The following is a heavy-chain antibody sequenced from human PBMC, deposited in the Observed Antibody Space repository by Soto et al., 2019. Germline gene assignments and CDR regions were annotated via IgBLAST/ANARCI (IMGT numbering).Heavy chain of an antibody. J-gene: IGHJ5*02. Sequence: TLSLTCFVSGYSITAGGYYWSWIRHHPGKGLEWIGSFYSSGSIIYNPSLRSRVSISGDTSSNQFSMSLTSVTAADTARYYCARMYSSGSGWFHPWGQGTLVTVSS. D-gene: IGHD6-19*01. CDR2: FYSSGSI. CDR3: ARMYSSGSGWFHP. CDR1: GYSITAGGYY. V-gene: IGHV4-31*03.